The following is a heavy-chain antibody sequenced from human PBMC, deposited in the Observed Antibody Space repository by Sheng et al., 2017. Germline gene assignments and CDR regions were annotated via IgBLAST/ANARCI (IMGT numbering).Heavy chain of an antibody. Sequence: QLQLQESGPGLVKPSETLSLTCTVSGGSISSSSYYWGWIRQPPGKGLEWIGSIYYSGSTYYNPSLKSRVTISVDTSKNQFSLKLSSVTAADTAVYYCARERNDAFDIWGQGDNGHRLF. CDR2: IYYSGST. J-gene: IGHJ3*02. CDR3: ARERNDAFDI. V-gene: IGHV4-39*07. CDR1: GGSISSSSYY.